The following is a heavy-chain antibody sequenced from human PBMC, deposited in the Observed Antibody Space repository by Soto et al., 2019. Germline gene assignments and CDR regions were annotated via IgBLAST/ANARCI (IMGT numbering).Heavy chain of an antibody. D-gene: IGHD3-16*01. CDR1: GYTFTRYS. CDR3: VRDWGGYYFYY. CDR2: ITPSGEAT. Sequence: ASVKVSCRASGYTFTRYSMHCVRQAPGQGLEWMGVITPSGEATYYAQKFQGRLTMTWDTSTSTLHMELSSLRSEDTAFYDCVRDWGGYYFYYWGQGTLVTVS. V-gene: IGHV1-46*01. J-gene: IGHJ4*02.